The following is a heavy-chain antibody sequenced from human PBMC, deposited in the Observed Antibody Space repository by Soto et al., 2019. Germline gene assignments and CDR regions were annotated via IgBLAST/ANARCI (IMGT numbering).Heavy chain of an antibody. CDR1: GGTFSSYA. Sequence: GASVKVSCKASGGTFSSYAISWVRQAPGQGLEWMGGIIPIFGTANYAQKFQGRVTITADESTSTAYMELSSLRSEDTAVYYCARAYCGGDCYYYYYYGMEVWGQGTTVTVSS. CDR3: ARAYCGGDCYYYYYYGMEV. J-gene: IGHJ6*02. D-gene: IGHD2-21*02. CDR2: IIPIFGTA. V-gene: IGHV1-69*13.